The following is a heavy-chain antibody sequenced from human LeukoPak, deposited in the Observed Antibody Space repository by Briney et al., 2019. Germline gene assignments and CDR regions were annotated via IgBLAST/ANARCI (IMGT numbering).Heavy chain of an antibody. V-gene: IGHV1-2*02. CDR3: TRGVIRGDDFDY. CDR2: INPNSGGV. J-gene: IGHJ4*02. CDR1: GYTFTGYY. Sequence: GASVKVSCKASGYTFTGYYMHWVRQAPGQGLEWMGWINPNSGGVNYAQNFQGRVTMTRDTSISTAYMELSRLTSDDTAVYYCTRGVIRGDDFDYWGQGTLVTVSP. D-gene: IGHD3-10*01.